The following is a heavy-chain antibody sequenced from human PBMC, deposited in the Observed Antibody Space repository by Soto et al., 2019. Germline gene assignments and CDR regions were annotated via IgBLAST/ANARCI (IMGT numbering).Heavy chain of an antibody. Sequence: SETLSLTCTVSGGSISSSSYYWGWIRQPPGKGLEWIGYIYHSGSTNYNPSLKSRVTISVDTSKNQFSLKLSSVTAADTAVYYCARDTEYYDILTNYYYYGMDVWGQGTTVTVSS. J-gene: IGHJ6*02. CDR2: IYHSGST. V-gene: IGHV4-39*07. D-gene: IGHD3-9*01. CDR1: GGSISSSSYY. CDR3: ARDTEYYDILTNYYYYGMDV.